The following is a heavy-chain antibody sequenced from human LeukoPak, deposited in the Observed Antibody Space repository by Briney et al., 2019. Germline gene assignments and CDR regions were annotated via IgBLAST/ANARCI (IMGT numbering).Heavy chain of an antibody. J-gene: IGHJ6*02. CDR1: GGSVSSGSYY. CDR2: IYYSGST. V-gene: IGHV4-61*01. CDR3: ARETNYGDYFWRYYGMDV. D-gene: IGHD4-17*01. Sequence: SETLSLTCTVSGGSVSSGSYYWSWIRQPPGKGLEWIGYIYYSGSTYYNPSLKSRVTISVDTSKNQFSLKLSSVTAADTAVYYCARETNYGDYFWRYYGMDVWGQGTTVTVSS.